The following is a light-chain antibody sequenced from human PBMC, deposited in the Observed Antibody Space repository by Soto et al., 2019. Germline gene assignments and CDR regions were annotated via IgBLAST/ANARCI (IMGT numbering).Light chain of an antibody. CDR2: SSS. CDR1: RSTVRSCA. J-gene: IGLJ1*01. CDR3: AAWVDSLNGFV. Sequence: QSALAQPPSASGTPGQRVTISCSGDRSTVRSCAVTWFQQLPGSAPKVLIHSSSRRPSGVPDRFSGSKSGTSASLTISGLRYEDEADYYCAAWVDSLNGFVFGTGTKVTVL. V-gene: IGLV1-44*01.